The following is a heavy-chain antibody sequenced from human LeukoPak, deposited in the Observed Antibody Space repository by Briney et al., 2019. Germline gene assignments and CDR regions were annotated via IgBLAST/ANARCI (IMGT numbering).Heavy chain of an antibody. CDR3: ARGERELVF. CDR2: IFISGNT. V-gene: IGHV4-4*07. J-gene: IGHJ2*01. D-gene: IGHD1-1*01. Sequence: PSETLSLTCTVSGGSVSNWYWSWIRQPAGKGLEWIGRIFISGNTNYNSSLKSRVTISVDKSKNQVSLKLTSVTAADPAVYYCARGERELVFWAPGPLVIVSS. CDR1: GGSVSNWY.